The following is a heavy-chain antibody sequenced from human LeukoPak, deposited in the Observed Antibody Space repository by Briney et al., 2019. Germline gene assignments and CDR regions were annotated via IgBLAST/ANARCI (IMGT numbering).Heavy chain of an antibody. CDR3: ARDPGCGGGSCYSRFDY. J-gene: IGHJ4*02. CDR2: ISYSGSTI. V-gene: IGHV3-48*03. D-gene: IGHD2-15*01. Sequence: GGSLRLSCAASGFTISSYEMNWVRQAPGKGLEWVSYISYSGSTIYYGDSVKGRFTISRDNAKNSLYLQMSSLRAEDTAVYYCARDPGCGGGSCYSRFDYWGQGTLVTVSS. CDR1: GFTISSYE.